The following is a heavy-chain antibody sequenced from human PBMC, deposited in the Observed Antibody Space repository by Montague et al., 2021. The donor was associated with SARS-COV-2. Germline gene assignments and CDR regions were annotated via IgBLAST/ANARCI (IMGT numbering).Heavy chain of an antibody. CDR2: ISYSGST. V-gene: IGHV4-61*01. D-gene: IGHD3-22*01. CDR1: GASVRSGNSY. CDR3: ARIEYESAGYYYIYPD. Sequence: SETLSLTCTVSGASVRSGNSYWNWIRQPPGKGLEWIGYISYSGSTNYSPSLKSRVTISVDTSKNQLSLKVISATAADTAVYYCARIEYESAGYYYIYPDWGQGTLVTVSS. J-gene: IGHJ1*01.